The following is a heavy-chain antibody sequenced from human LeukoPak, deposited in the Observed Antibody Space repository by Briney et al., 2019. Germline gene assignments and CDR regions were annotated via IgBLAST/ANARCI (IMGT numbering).Heavy chain of an antibody. CDR2: IYYSGST. V-gene: IGHV4-59*01. Sequence: PSETLSLTCTVSGGSISSYYWSWIRQPPGKGLEWIGYIYYSGSTNCNPSLKSRVTISVDTSKNQFSLKLSSVTAADTAVYYCARGSSSGGEFDYWGQGTLVTVSS. J-gene: IGHJ4*02. D-gene: IGHD6-19*01. CDR3: ARGSSSGGEFDY. CDR1: GGSISSYY.